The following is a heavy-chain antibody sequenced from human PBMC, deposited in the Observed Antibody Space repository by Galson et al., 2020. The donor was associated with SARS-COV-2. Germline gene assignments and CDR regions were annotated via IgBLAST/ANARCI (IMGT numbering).Heavy chain of an antibody. Sequence: TGGSLRLSCAASGFTFSNYAMSWVRKAPGQGLEWVSAISGSGSSTVYADPVKGRFTISRDNSKNTLYLQMSSLRVEDKAVYYCAKEGASVTGDSNWFGPWGQGALVTVSS. CDR1: GFTFSNYA. V-gene: IGHV3-23*01. CDR3: AKEGASVTGDSNWFGP. J-gene: IGHJ5*02. CDR2: ISGSGSST. D-gene: IGHD3-9*01.